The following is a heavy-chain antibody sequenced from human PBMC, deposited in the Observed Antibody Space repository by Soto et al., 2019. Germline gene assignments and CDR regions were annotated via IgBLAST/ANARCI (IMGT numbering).Heavy chain of an antibody. D-gene: IGHD5-18*01. J-gene: IGHJ4*02. CDR1: GFTFSSYW. Sequence: GGSLRLSCAASGFTFSSYWMSWVRQAPGRGLEWVANIKQDGSDKYYLDSVKGRFTISRDNAKSSLYLQMNSLRAEDTAVYYCAREGGGYSYVPYWGQGTLVTSPQ. CDR3: AREGGGYSYVPY. V-gene: IGHV3-7*01. CDR2: IKQDGSDK.